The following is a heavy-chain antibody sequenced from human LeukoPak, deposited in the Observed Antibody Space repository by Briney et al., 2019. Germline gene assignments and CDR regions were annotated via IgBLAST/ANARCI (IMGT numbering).Heavy chain of an antibody. CDR2: IYPGDSDT. CDR3: ARPYGGDADYFDY. D-gene: IGHD4-23*01. CDR1: GYTFPTYW. J-gene: IGHJ4*02. Sequence: KPGESLKISCKGSGYTFPTYWIGWVRQMPGKGLEWMGFIYPGDSDTRYSPSFQGPATISADKSISTAYLQWRSLKASDAAMYYCARPYGGDADYFDYWGRGTLVTVSS. V-gene: IGHV5-51*03.